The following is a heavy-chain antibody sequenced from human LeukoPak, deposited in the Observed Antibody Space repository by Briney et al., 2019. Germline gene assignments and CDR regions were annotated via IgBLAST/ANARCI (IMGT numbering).Heavy chain of an antibody. CDR2: INSDGSST. CDR3: ARDNGGYYDPYFDY. Sequence: GGSLRLSCAASGFTFSSYWMHWVRQAPGKGLVWVSRINSDGSSTSYADSVKGRFTISRDNAKNTLYLQMNSLRAEDTAAYYCARDNGGYYDPYFDYWGQGTLVTVSS. CDR1: GFTFSSYW. D-gene: IGHD3-22*01. J-gene: IGHJ4*02. V-gene: IGHV3-74*01.